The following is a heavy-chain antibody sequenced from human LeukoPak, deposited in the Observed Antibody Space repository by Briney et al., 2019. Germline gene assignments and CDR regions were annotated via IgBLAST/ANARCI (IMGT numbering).Heavy chain of an antibody. V-gene: IGHV1-46*03. CDR1: GYTFTSYY. CDR2: INPSGGST. J-gene: IGHJ6*03. CDR3: ARGMGFWSGRKRDYYMDV. D-gene: IGHD3-3*01. Sequence: ASVKVSCKASGYTFTSYYMHWVRQAPGQGLEWMGIINPSGGSTSYAQKFQGRVTMTRDTSTSTVYMELSSLRSEDTAVYYCARGMGFWSGRKRDYYMDVWAKGPRSPSP.